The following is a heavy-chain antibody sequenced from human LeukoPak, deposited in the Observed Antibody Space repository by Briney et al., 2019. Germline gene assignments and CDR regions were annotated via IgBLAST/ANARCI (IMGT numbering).Heavy chain of an antibody. CDR3: ARGSYSSSWKTFDY. V-gene: IGHV3-30*04. CDR2: ISYDGSIN. D-gene: IGHD6-13*01. CDR1: GFTFSSYA. Sequence: GGSLRLSCAASGFTFSSYAMHWVRQAPGKGLERVALISYDGSINDYADFVKGRFTISRDNSKNTLYLQMNSLRADDTAMYYCARGSYSSSWKTFDYWGQGTLVTVSS. J-gene: IGHJ4*02.